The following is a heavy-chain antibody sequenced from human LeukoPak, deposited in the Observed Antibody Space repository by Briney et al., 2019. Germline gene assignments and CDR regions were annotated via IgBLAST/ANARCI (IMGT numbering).Heavy chain of an antibody. CDR2: IHYSGST. J-gene: IGHJ4*02. Sequence: SETLSLTCTVSGGSIRSSNCYWGWVRQPPGMGLELIGSIHYSGSTSYNPSLKSRVTSSVDTSNNQFSLRLSFVTAADTAVYYCARHEEEDGYNPKTFHYWGQGTLVTVSS. V-gene: IGHV4-39*01. D-gene: IGHD5-24*01. CDR3: ARHEEEDGYNPKTFHY. CDR1: GGSIRSSNCY.